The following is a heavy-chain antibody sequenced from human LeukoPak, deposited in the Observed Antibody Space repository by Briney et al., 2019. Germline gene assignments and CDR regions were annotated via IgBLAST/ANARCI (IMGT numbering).Heavy chain of an antibody. V-gene: IGHV1-18*01. Sequence: GASVKVSCKASGYTFTTYNINWVRQAPGQGLEWMGWISGYNGNTNYAQKLQGRVTMTTDTSTSTAYMELRSLKSDDTAVYYCARSSLRLRLGELSLYLSYWGQGTLVTVSS. J-gene: IGHJ4*02. CDR1: GYTFTTYN. D-gene: IGHD3-16*02. CDR3: ARSSLRLRLGELSLYLSY. CDR2: ISGYNGNT.